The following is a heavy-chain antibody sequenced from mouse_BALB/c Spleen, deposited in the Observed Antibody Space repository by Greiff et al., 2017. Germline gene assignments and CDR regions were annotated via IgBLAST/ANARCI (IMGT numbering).Heavy chain of an antibody. D-gene: IGHD1-1*01. CDR3: ARNILGTTVVPLYYYAMDY. CDR2: ISSGSSTI. J-gene: IGHJ4*01. Sequence: EVQVVESGGGLVQPGGSRKLSCAASGFTFSSFGMHWVRQAPEKGLEWVAYISSGSSTIYYADTVKGRFTISRDNPKNTLFLQMTSLRSEDTAMYYCARNILGTTVVPLYYYAMDYWGQGTSVTVSS. CDR1: GFTFSSFG. V-gene: IGHV5-17*02.